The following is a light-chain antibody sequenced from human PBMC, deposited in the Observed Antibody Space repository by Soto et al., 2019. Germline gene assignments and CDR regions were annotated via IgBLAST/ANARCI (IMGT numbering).Light chain of an antibody. CDR1: QSVSSSY. Sequence: EIVLTQSPGTLSLSPGERATLSCRASQSVSSSYLAWYQQKPGQAPRLLIYGASSRATGIPDRFSGGGSGTDFTLTISRLEPEDFAVYYGQQFSSYPLTFGGGTKVDIK. V-gene: IGKV3-20*01. CDR3: QQFSSYPLT. J-gene: IGKJ4*01. CDR2: GAS.